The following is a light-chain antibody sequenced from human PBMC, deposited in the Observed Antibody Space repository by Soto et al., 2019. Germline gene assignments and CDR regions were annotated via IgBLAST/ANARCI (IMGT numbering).Light chain of an antibody. V-gene: IGKV1-5*03. J-gene: IGKJ4*01. Sequence: DIRMTQSPSTLFASVGDRVTITCRASQSISSWLAWYQQKPETGPKLLIYKASTLESGVPSRFSGSGSGTEFTLTISSLQPDDFATYYCQQYSIYPLTFGGGTQVEIK. CDR1: QSISSW. CDR3: QQYSIYPLT. CDR2: KAS.